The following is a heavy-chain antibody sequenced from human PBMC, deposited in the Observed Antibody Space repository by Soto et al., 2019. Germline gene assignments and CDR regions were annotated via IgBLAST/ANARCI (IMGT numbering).Heavy chain of an antibody. CDR2: ISYDGSNK. V-gene: IGHV3-30-3*01. Sequence: PWWSLRLSCSASVFTFSSYAMHWLRQAPGKGLEWVAVISYDGSNKYYADSVKGRFTISRDNSKNTLYLQMNSLRAEDTAVYYCARDPIVYCSGGSCYGFDYWGQGTLVTVSS. CDR1: VFTFSSYA. J-gene: IGHJ4*02. D-gene: IGHD2-15*01. CDR3: ARDPIVYCSGGSCYGFDY.